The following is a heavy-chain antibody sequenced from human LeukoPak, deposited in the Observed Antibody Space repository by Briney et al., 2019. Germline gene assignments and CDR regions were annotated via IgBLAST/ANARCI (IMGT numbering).Heavy chain of an antibody. J-gene: IGHJ4*02. Sequence: GGSLRLSCTASGFTFGDYAMSWVRQAPGKGLEWVGFIRSKAYGGTTEYAASVKGRFTISRDDSKSIAYLQMNSLKTEDTAVYYCTRGKQWLPFDYWGQGTLVTVSS. CDR1: GFTFGDYA. CDR3: TRGKQWLPFDY. V-gene: IGHV3-49*04. D-gene: IGHD6-19*01. CDR2: IRSKAYGGTT.